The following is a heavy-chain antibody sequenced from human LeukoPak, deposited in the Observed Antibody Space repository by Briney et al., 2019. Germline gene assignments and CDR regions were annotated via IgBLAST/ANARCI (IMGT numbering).Heavy chain of an antibody. J-gene: IGHJ4*02. CDR3: ARSKVYPNDY. CDR2: ISAYNGNT. Sequence: ASVMVSCKASGYTFTSYGISWVRQAPGQGLEWMGWISAYNGNTNYAQKFQGRVTMTRDTSISTVYMELSRLRSDDTAVYYCARSKVYPNDYWGQGTLVTVSS. D-gene: IGHD1-14*01. CDR1: GYTFTSYG. V-gene: IGHV1-18*01.